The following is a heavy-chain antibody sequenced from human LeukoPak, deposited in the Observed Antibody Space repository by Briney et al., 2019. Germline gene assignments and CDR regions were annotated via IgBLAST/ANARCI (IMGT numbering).Heavy chain of an antibody. D-gene: IGHD1-26*01. CDR2: ISYDGSNK. J-gene: IGHJ4*02. CDR1: GFTFSSYG. V-gene: IGHV3-30*18. Sequence: GGSLRLSCAASGFTFSSYGMHWVRQAPGKGLEWVAVISYDGSNKYYADSVKGRFTISRDNSKNTLHLQMNSLRAEDTAVYYCAKDQEWELLLSVPFDYWGQGTLVTVSS. CDR3: AKDQEWELLLSVPFDY.